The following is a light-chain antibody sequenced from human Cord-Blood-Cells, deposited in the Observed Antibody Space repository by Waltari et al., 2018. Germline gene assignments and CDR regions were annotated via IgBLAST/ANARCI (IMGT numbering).Light chain of an antibody. J-gene: IGKJ2*01. CDR2: SAS. CDR1: QSISSY. CDR3: QQSYSTPYT. Sequence: DIQMTQSPSSLSASVGGRVTITCRASQSISSYLYWYQQKPGKAPKLLIYSASSLQTGVPSRFSGSGSGTDFTLTISSLQPEDFATYYCQQSYSTPYTFGQGTKLEIK. V-gene: IGKV1-39*01.